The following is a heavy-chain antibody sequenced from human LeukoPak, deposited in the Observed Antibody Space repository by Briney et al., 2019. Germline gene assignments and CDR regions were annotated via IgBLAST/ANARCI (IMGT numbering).Heavy chain of an antibody. V-gene: IGHV3-48*01. D-gene: IGHD3-9*01. CDR3: ARGRVYDILSRFDY. CDR1: GFTFSSYS. J-gene: IGHJ4*02. Sequence: GGSLRLSCAASGFTFSSYSMNWVRQAQGKGLEWVSYISSSSSTIYYADSVKGRFTISRDNAKNSLYLQMNSLRAEDTAVYYCARGRVYDILSRFDYWGQGTLVTVSS. CDR2: ISSSSSTI.